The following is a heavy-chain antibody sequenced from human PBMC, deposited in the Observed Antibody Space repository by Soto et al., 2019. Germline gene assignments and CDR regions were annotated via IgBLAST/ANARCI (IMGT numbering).Heavy chain of an antibody. J-gene: IGHJ4*02. V-gene: IGHV4-59*01. Sequence: SETLSLTCTVSGGSISSYYWSWIRQPPGKGLEWIGYIYYSGSTNYNPSLKSRVTISVDTSKNQFSLKLSSVTAADTAVYYCARSGSGWYRKPFDYWGQGTLVTVSS. D-gene: IGHD6-19*01. CDR2: IYYSGST. CDR1: GGSISSYY. CDR3: ARSGSGWYRKPFDY.